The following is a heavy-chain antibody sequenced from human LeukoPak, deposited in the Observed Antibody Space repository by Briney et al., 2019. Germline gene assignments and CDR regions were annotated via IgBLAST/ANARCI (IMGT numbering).Heavy chain of an antibody. J-gene: IGHJ4*02. D-gene: IGHD3-16*01. CDR1: GYTFTGYY. V-gene: IGHV1-2*02. CDR3: AKDGARWY. CDR2: INPNTDGT. Sequence: ASVKVSCKSSGYTFTGYYMYLVRHPPGQGLEWMGWINPNTDGTNYAQKSQGRVTMTRDTSISTAYMELSRLRSDDTAVYYCAKDGARWYWGQGTLVTVPS.